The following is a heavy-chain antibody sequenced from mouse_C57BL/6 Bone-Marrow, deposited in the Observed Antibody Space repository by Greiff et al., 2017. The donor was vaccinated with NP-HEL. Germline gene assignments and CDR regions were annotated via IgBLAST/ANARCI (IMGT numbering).Heavy chain of an antibody. CDR3: ARVPV. CDR2: ISSGSGTI. V-gene: IGHV5-17*01. Sequence: EVKVVESGGGLVKPGGSLKLSCAASGFTFSDYGMHWVRQAPEKGLEWVAYISSGSGTIYYADTVKGRFTISRDNAKNTLFLQITSLRSEDTAMYYCARVPVWGQGTSVTVSS. CDR1: GFTFSDYG. J-gene: IGHJ4*01.